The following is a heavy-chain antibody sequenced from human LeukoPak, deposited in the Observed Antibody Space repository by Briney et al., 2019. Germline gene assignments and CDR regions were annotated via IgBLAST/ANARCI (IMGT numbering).Heavy chain of an antibody. CDR1: GFTFNDYA. CDR3: AKAPYSSGWYYFDY. J-gene: IGHJ4*02. CDR2: ISWNSGSI. D-gene: IGHD6-19*01. Sequence: GGSLRLSCAASGFTFNDYAMHWVRQVPGKGLEWVSGISWNSGSIGYADSVKGRFTISRDNAKNSLYLQMNSLRAEDTALYYCAKAPYSSGWYYFDYWGQGTLVTVSS. V-gene: IGHV3-9*01.